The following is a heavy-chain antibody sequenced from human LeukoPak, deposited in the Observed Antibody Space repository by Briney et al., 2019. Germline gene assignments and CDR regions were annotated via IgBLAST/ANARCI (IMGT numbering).Heavy chain of an antibody. J-gene: IGHJ4*02. CDR3: ATWSNAWEFDY. CDR2: INEDGSDK. Sequence: GGSLRLSCAASGFTFSSSWMTWVRQAPGKGLEWVAHINEDGSDKYYVDSVTGRFSISRDNTKNSLYLQMSSLRAEDTVVYYCATWSNAWEFDYWGQGTLVSVSS. CDR1: GFTFSSSW. V-gene: IGHV3-7*05. D-gene: IGHD1-26*01.